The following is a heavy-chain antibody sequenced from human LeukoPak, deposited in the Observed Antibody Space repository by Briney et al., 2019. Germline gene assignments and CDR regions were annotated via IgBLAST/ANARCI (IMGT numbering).Heavy chain of an antibody. Sequence: GGSLRLSCAASGFTFSTYTMNWVRQAPGKGLGWVSSISTSGGYLYYADSVKGRFTTSRDNAKNSLYLQMNSLRAEDTAVYYCARSYLDAFDIWGQGTMVTVSS. V-gene: IGHV3-21*01. J-gene: IGHJ3*02. CDR1: GFTFSTYT. D-gene: IGHD1-26*01. CDR3: ARSYLDAFDI. CDR2: ISTSGGYL.